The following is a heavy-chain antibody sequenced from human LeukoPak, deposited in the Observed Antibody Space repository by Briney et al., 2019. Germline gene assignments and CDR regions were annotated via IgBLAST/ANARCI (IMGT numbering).Heavy chain of an antibody. CDR2: VHLDGRT. D-gene: IGHD2-15*01. V-gene: IGHV4-4*02. CDR1: GGSISSTNW. CDR3: AREGGFFLPLDY. J-gene: IGHJ4*02. Sequence: SGTPSLICGVSGGSISSTNWWTWFRQPPGKGLEWIGEVHLDGRTNYNPSLESRVTMSVDLSDNHMSLKLTSVTAADTAVYYCAREGGFFLPLDYTGQGTLVTVSS.